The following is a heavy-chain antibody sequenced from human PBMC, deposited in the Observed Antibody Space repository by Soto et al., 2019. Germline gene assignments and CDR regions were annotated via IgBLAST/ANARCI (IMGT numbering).Heavy chain of an antibody. Sequence: QVQLVQSGAEVKKPGSSVKVSCKASGGTFTSYGIGWVRQAPGQGLEWMGGILPIFGTPNYAQNFRGRVTITADESTSTAYMELSSLRSEDTAVHYCAVRSTYSHYYYAMDVWGQGTTVTVSS. CDR2: ILPIFGTP. V-gene: IGHV1-69*01. CDR3: AVRSTYSHYYYAMDV. D-gene: IGHD3-3*01. CDR1: GGTFTSYG. J-gene: IGHJ6*02.